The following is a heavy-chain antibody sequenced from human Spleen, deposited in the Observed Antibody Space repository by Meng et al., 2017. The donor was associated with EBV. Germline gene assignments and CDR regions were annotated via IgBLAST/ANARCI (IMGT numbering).Heavy chain of an antibody. D-gene: IGHD2-15*01. CDR2: VYGAGSP. J-gene: IGHJ4*02. Sequence: QIQPGGSGPGLVKPLETLSLPCTVSAGSVIRDNYYWSWIRQPPGKGLEYIGYVYGAGSPNYNPSLKSRVTISMDTSKIQVSLKLTSVTAADTAVYYCARDSGVRGEWGQGTLVTVSS. CDR3: ARDSGVRGE. CDR1: AGSVIRDNYY. V-gene: IGHV4-61*01.